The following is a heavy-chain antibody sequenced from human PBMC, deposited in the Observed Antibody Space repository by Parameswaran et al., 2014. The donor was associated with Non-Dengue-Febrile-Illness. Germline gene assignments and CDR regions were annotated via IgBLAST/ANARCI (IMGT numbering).Heavy chain of an antibody. Sequence: MPGVRQAPGKGLEWVAVISYDGSNKYYADSVKGRFTISRDNSKNTLYLQMNSLRAEDTAVYYCAKGRNRITGTTGGLIGYWGQGTLVTVSS. CDR3: AKGRNRITGTTGGLIGY. J-gene: IGHJ4*02. CDR2: ISYDGSNK. V-gene: IGHV3-30*18. D-gene: IGHD1-7*01.